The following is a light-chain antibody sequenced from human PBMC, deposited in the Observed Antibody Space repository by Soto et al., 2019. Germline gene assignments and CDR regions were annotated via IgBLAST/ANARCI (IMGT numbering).Light chain of an antibody. Sequence: QAVVTQEPSLTVSPGGTVTLTCGLSTGAVTSGHFPFWFQQKPGQAPRTLISDTDNKHSWTPARFSGSLLGGKAALTLSGAQPEDEAEYYCLLSYSDVGVFGGGTKLTVL. CDR3: LLSYSDVGV. J-gene: IGLJ3*02. V-gene: IGLV7-46*01. CDR2: DTD. CDR1: TGAVTSGHF.